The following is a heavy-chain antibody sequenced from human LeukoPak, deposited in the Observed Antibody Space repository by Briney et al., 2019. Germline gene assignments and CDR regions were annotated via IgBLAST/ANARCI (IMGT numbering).Heavy chain of an antibody. V-gene: IGHV3-30*18. CDR2: ISYDGSNK. CDR1: GFTFSSYG. CDR3: AKDILLDY. J-gene: IGHJ4*02. D-gene: IGHD1-26*01. Sequence: GGPLRLSCAASGFTFSSYGMHWVRQAPGKGLEWVAVISYDGSNKYYADSVKGRFTISRDNSKNTLYLQMNSLRAEDTAVYYCAKDILLDYWGQGTLVTVSS.